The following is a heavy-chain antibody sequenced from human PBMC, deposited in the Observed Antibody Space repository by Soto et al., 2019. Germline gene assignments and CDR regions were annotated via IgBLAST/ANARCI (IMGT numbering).Heavy chain of an antibody. CDR1: GDTFTTYD. CDR3: ARGRASGSYYLLDY. J-gene: IGHJ4*02. V-gene: IGHV1-8*01. D-gene: IGHD3-10*01. CDR2: INPNSGNI. Sequence: ASVKVSCKASGDTFTTYDINCVRQATGHGLEWMGWINPNSGNIGYAQRFQGRVTMTRDTAIRTAYMEVSSLRSDDTAVYYCARGRASGSYYLLDYWGQGTLVTVSS.